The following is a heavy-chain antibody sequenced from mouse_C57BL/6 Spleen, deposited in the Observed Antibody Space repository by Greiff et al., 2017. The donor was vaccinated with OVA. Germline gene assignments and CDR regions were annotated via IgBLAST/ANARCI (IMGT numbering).Heavy chain of an antibody. Sequence: QVQLQQSGAELVRPGTSVKVSCKASGYAFTNYLIEWVKQRPGQGLEWIGVINPGSGGTNYNEKFKGKATLTADKSSSTAYMQLSSLTSEDAAVYFCARSPYDYDDYWGQGTTRTVSS. CDR1: GYAFTNYL. CDR3: ARSPYDYDDY. V-gene: IGHV1-54*01. D-gene: IGHD2-4*01. CDR2: INPGSGGT. J-gene: IGHJ2*01.